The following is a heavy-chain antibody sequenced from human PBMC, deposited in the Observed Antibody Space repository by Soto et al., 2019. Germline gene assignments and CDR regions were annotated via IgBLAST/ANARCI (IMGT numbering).Heavy chain of an antibody. V-gene: IGHV1-18*01. D-gene: IGHD2-8*01. CDR3: ARDRLTDIVLMVYAPPTGGGPYAFDI. Sequence: ASVKVSCKASGYTFTSYGISWVRQAPGQGLEWMGWISAYNGNTNYAQKLQGRVTMTTDTSTSTAYMELRSLRSDDTAVYYCARDRLTDIVLMVYAPPTGGGPYAFDIWGQGTMVTVSS. CDR1: GYTFTSYG. J-gene: IGHJ3*02. CDR2: ISAYNGNT.